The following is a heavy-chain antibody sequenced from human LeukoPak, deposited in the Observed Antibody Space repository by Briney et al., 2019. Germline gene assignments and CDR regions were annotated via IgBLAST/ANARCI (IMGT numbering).Heavy chain of an antibody. Sequence: SETLSLTCTVSGGSISSSSYNWAWIPKPPGKGLEGMGSIYYSGSTYYNPSPKSRVTISVDTSKNQFSLKLSSVTAADTAVYYCARPNGDYEQFDAFDIWGQGTMVTVSS. J-gene: IGHJ3*02. CDR1: GGSISSSSYN. V-gene: IGHV4-39*01. CDR3: ARPNGDYEQFDAFDI. CDR2: IYYSGST. D-gene: IGHD4-17*01.